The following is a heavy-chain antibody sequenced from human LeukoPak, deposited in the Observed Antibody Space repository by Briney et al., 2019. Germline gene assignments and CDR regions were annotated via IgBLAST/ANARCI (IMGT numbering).Heavy chain of an antibody. CDR3: ARVSSSSWYLGY. V-gene: IGHV1-2*02. J-gene: IGHJ4*02. CDR2: INPNSGGT. D-gene: IGHD6-13*01. Sequence: ASVKVSCKASGYTFTGYYMHWVRQAPGQGLEWMGWINPNSGGTNYAQKFQGRVTMIRDTSISTAYMELSRLRSDDTAVYYCARVSSSSWYLGYWGQGTLVTVSS. CDR1: GYTFTGYY.